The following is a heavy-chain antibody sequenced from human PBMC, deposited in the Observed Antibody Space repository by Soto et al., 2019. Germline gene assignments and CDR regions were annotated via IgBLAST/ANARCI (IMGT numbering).Heavy chain of an antibody. V-gene: IGHV4-30-2*01. J-gene: IGHJ4*02. CDR3: ARGRQVWSGLEAFDY. D-gene: IGHD3-3*01. Sequence: QLQLQESGSGLVKPSQTLSLTCAVSGGSISRADYSWSWIRQPPGKGLEWIGYFYHSGSTYYNPSLKSRVTISVDRSKNQFSLKLTSVTAADTAVYYCARGRQVWSGLEAFDYWGQGTLVTVSS. CDR1: GGSISRADYS. CDR2: FYHSGST.